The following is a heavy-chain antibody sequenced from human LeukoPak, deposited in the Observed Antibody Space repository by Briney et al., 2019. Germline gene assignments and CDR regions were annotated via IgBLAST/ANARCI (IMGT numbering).Heavy chain of an antibody. V-gene: IGHV1-8*03. D-gene: IGHD6-19*01. J-gene: IGHJ4*02. CDR1: GYTFTHYD. Sequence: ASVKVSCKASGYTFTHYDIVWVRQATGQGLEWMGWMTSDRGDTGYAQKFQGRLTITRNTSISTAYMELSSLRSEDTAVYYCARGVVRGGWYHLFDYWGQGTLVTVSS. CDR3: ARGVVRGGWYHLFDY. CDR2: MTSDRGDT.